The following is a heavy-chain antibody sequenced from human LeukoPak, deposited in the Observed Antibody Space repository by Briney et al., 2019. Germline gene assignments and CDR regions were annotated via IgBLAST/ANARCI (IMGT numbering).Heavy chain of an antibody. CDR2: INHSGST. V-gene: IGHV4-34*01. CDR3: ARFPKDSSSWPYSFDY. D-gene: IGHD6-13*01. J-gene: IGHJ4*02. CDR1: GGSFSGYY. Sequence: SETLSLTCAVYGGSFSGYYWSWIRQPPGKGLEWIGEINHSGSTSYNPSLKSRVTISVDTSKNQFSLKLSSVTAADTAVYYCARFPKDSSSWPYSFDYWGQGTLVTVSS.